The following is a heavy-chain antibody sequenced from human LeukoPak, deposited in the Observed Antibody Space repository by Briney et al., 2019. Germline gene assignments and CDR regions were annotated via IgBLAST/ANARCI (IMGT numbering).Heavy chain of an antibody. Sequence: ASVKVSCKASGYTFISYGITWVRQAPGQGLEWMGIINPSGGSTSYAQKFQGRVTMTRDTSTSTVYMELSSLRSEDTAVYYCAILGHSSGRNWGQGTLVTVSS. CDR3: AILGHSSGRN. CDR1: GYTFISYG. J-gene: IGHJ4*02. V-gene: IGHV1-46*01. CDR2: INPSGGST. D-gene: IGHD3-22*01.